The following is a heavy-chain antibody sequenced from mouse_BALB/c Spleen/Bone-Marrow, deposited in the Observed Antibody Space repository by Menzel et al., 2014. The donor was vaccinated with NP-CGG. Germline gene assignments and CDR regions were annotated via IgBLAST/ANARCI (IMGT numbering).Heavy chain of an antibody. J-gene: IGHJ4*01. CDR1: GYTFINHW. CDR2: IDPSDSET. CDR3: TRDSSGHVGAMDF. Sequence: VQLQQSGAELVRPGASVKLSCKASGYTFINHWMNWVKQRPGQGLEWIGMIDPSDSETHYSQVFKDKATLTVDKSSNTAYTQLSSLTSEDSAVYYCTRDSSGHVGAMDFWGQGTSVTVPS. D-gene: IGHD3-2*01. V-gene: IGHV1-61*01.